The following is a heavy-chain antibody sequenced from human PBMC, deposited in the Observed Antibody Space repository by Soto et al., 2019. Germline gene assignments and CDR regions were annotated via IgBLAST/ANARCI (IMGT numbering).Heavy chain of an antibody. CDR3: ASKIFGTTYFDY. D-gene: IGHD1-7*01. Sequence: GGSLRLSCAASGLTFSTYEMNWVRQAPGKGLEWVSYIRGGGSPILYADSVKGRFTISRDNAKNSLYLQMNSLRAEDTAIYYCASKIFGTTYFDYWGQGALVTVSS. V-gene: IGHV3-48*03. CDR1: GLTFSTYE. CDR2: IRGGGSPI. J-gene: IGHJ4*02.